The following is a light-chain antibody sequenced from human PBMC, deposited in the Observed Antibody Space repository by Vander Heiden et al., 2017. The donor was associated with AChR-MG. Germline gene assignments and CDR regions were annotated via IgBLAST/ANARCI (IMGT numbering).Light chain of an antibody. J-gene: IGLJ3*02. CDR3: YSTDSSGDHGV. V-gene: IGLV3-10*01. Sequence: SYALTQPPPMSVSPGQTARITCSGDALQQKVSYWDQQRSGQAPVLVIYEENRRAAGTPERFSGSSSGTLATLIISGAQVEDEGDYYCYSTDSSGDHGVFGGGTKLTVL. CDR1: ALQQKV. CDR2: EEN.